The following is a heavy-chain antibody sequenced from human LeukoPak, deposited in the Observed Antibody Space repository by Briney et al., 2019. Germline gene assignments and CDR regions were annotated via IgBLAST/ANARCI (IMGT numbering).Heavy chain of an antibody. V-gene: IGHV1-18*01. CDR1: GYTFTNYG. CDR3: ARGDWEPFWY. J-gene: IGHJ4*02. D-gene: IGHD1-26*01. CDR2: ISGDKGNT. Sequence: ASVKVSCKAFGYTFTNYGITWVRQAPGQGLEWLGWISGDKGNTNYAQEVQGRVTMTTDTSTSTVYMELRSLRPDDTAVYFCARGDWEPFWYWGQGTLVTVSS.